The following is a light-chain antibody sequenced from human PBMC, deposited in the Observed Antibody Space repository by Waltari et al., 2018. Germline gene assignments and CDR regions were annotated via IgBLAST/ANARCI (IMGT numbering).Light chain of an antibody. Sequence: QLVLTQSPSASASLGASVKLTCTLSSGHSSTLIAWLQQQPGKGPRYLMKVNSDGSHRKGDEIPDRFSGSSSGAERYLTIASLQSEDEADYYCETGGHGTWVFGGGTKLTVL. CDR2: VNSDGSH. CDR3: ETGGHGTWV. J-gene: IGLJ3*02. V-gene: IGLV4-69*01. CDR1: SGHSSTL.